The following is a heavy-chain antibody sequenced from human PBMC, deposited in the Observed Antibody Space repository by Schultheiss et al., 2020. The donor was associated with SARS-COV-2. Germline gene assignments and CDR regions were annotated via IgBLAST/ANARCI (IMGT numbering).Heavy chain of an antibody. V-gene: IGHV4-59*08. J-gene: IGHJ6*03. Sequence: SETLSLTCTVSGGSISSHYWSWIRQPPGKGLEWIGYISSSGSTNYNPSLKSRVTISVDTSKNQFSLKLSSVTAADTAVYYCARRLAADFWSGRAYYYYMDVWGKGTTVTVSS. CDR2: ISSSGST. D-gene: IGHD3-3*01. CDR3: ARRLAADFWSGRAYYYYMDV. CDR1: GGSISSHY.